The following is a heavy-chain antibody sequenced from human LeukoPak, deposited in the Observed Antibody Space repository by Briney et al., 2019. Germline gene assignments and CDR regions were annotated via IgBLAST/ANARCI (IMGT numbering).Heavy chain of an antibody. Sequence: GGSLRLSCAASGFNFASHWMHWVRQTPGKGLVWVSRVNSGGSGTSYADSVEGRFTISRDNSKNTLFLQMNGLRAEDTAVYYCARGYRDAGRYFDYWGQGTLVTVSS. V-gene: IGHV3-74*01. D-gene: IGHD3-16*02. CDR1: GFNFASHW. CDR2: VNSGGSGT. J-gene: IGHJ4*02. CDR3: ARGYRDAGRYFDY.